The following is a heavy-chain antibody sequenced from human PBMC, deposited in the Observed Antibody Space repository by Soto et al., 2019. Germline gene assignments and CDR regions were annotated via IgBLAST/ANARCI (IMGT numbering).Heavy chain of an antibody. D-gene: IGHD5-12*01. Sequence: EVQLVESGGGLVQPGGSLRLSCAASGFMFTSYAMSWFRQAPGKGLQWVSSITGTGGTTYYPDSVKGRFTVSRDSSQSTLFLQMNSLRAEDTALYYCAREVDIVATGDYWGQGTLVIVSS. CDR2: ITGTGGTT. J-gene: IGHJ4*02. CDR1: GFMFTSYA. V-gene: IGHV3-23*04. CDR3: AREVDIVATGDY.